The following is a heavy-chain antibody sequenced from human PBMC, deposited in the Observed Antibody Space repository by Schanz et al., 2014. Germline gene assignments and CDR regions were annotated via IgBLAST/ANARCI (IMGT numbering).Heavy chain of an antibody. CDR3: ATCSGGTCHAKPVLDN. D-gene: IGHD2-15*01. CDR1: GGTFVTFF. V-gene: IGHV1-69*04. Sequence: QVHLVQSGAEVKEPGSSVKVSCKPSGGTFVTFFFTWVRQAPGQGPQWMGRISPLLGVANYAQEFQGRLTITADTSTSTGYMELSSLRSEDTAVYYCATCSGGTCHAKPVLDNGGQGTLVTVSS. J-gene: IGHJ4*02. CDR2: ISPLLGVA.